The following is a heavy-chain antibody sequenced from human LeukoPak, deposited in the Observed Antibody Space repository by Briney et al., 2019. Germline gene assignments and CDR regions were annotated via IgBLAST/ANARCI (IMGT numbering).Heavy chain of an antibody. CDR1: GFTFSSYA. J-gene: IGHJ4*02. CDR3: ARDSRGVAAAGLDY. D-gene: IGHD6-13*01. Sequence: GGSLRLSCAASGFTFSSYAMHWVRQAPGKGLEWVAVISYDGSNKYYADSVKGRFTISRDNSKNTLYLQMNSLRAEDTAVYYCARDSRGVAAAGLDYWGQGTLVTVSS. CDR2: ISYDGSNK. V-gene: IGHV3-30-3*01.